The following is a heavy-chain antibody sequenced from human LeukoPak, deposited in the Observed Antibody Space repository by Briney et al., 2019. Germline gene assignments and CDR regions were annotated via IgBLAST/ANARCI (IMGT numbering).Heavy chain of an antibody. V-gene: IGHV3-30*03. J-gene: IGHJ4*02. CDR3: ARAPVGEKVVTPLGY. D-gene: IGHD4-23*01. CDR2: TSYDGSDK. Sequence: GGSLRLSCAASGFTFSSYAMSWVRQPPGKGLEWLAVTSYDGSDKYYADSVRGRFAISGDNSKNTVYLQLNSLRAEDTAVYYCARAPVGEKVVTPLGYWGQGTLVTVSS. CDR1: GFTFSSYA.